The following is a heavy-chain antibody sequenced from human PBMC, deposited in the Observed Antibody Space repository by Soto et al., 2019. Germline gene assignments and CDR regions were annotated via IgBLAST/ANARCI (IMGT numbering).Heavy chain of an antibody. V-gene: IGHV3-23*01. J-gene: IGHJ5*02. D-gene: IGHD2-21*01. CDR3: AKYPRALACFAS. CDR2: ISGSGGST. Sequence: PGGSLRLSCAASGFSFSSFAMSWVRQAPGKGLEWVSTISGSGGSTFYADSVKGRFTISRDNSKNTLSVQMNSLRAEDTAVYYCAKYPRALACFASWGQGSLVTVSS. CDR1: GFSFSSFA.